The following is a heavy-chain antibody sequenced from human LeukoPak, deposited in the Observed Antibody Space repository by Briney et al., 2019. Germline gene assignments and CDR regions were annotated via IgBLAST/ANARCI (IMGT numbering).Heavy chain of an antibody. CDR1: GFTFSSYW. Sequence: VGSLRLSCAASGFTFSSYWMHWVRQAPGKGLVWVSRINSDGSSTSYADSVKGRFTISRDNAKNTLYLQMNSLRAEDTAVYYCARDRNLWFGEFVFDYWGQGTLVTVSS. D-gene: IGHD3-10*01. V-gene: IGHV3-74*01. CDR2: INSDGSST. J-gene: IGHJ4*02. CDR3: ARDRNLWFGEFVFDY.